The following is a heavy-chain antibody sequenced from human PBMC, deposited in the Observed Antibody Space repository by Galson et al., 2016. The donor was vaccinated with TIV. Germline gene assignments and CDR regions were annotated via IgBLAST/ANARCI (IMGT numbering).Heavy chain of an antibody. CDR3: ARTTGAGIAARVLFDF. Sequence: SETLSLTCTVSGGSVSHTSYYWGWIRQPPGKGLEWIGTIYYTGITFYNPSLESRVTISVDTSKNQFSLRLSSVSAADTAVYFCARTTGAGIAARVLFDFWGQVTLVTVSS. CDR2: IYYTGIT. D-gene: IGHD6-6*01. J-gene: IGHJ4*02. CDR1: GGSVSHTSYY. V-gene: IGHV4-39*07.